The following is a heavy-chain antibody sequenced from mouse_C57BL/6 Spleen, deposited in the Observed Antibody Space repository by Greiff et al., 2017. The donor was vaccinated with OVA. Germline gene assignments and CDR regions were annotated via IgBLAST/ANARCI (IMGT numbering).Heavy chain of an antibody. CDR3: AKGGFNYYGSSYVEDY. Sequence: VQGVESGPGLVAPSQSLSITCTVSGFSLTSSGVSWVRQPPGKGLEWLGVIWGDGSTNYHSALISRLSISKDNSKSQVFLKLNSLQTDDTATYYCAKGGFNYYGSSYVEDYWGQGTSVTVSS. D-gene: IGHD1-1*01. CDR1: GFSLTSSG. V-gene: IGHV2-3*01. J-gene: IGHJ4*01. CDR2: IWGDGST.